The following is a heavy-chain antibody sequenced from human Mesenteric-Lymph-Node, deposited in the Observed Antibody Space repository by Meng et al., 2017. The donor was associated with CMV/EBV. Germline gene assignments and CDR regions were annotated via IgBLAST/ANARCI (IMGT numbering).Heavy chain of an antibody. D-gene: IGHD3-10*01. CDR3: ARIREVPGGGPYYGMDV. V-gene: IGHV2-70*20. CDR1: GFSPSTSGMC. J-gene: IGHJ6*02. CDR2: IDWDDDK. Sequence: SGPTLVKPTQTLTLTCTFSGFSPSTSGMCVSWVRQPPGKALEWLALIDWDDDKYYSTSLKTRLTISKDTSKNQVVLTMTNMDPVDTATYYCARIREVPGGGPYYGMDVWGQGTTVTVSS.